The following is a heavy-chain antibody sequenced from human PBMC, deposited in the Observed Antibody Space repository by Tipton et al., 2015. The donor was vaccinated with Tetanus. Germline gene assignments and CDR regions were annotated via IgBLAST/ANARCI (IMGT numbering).Heavy chain of an antibody. CDR3: AKVPLFHGSGNLGATYFDL. CDR1: GFTFSSYG. V-gene: IGHV3-30*18. CDR2: ISYDGSNK. J-gene: IGHJ2*01. D-gene: IGHD3-10*01. Sequence: RSLRLSCAASGFTFSSYGMHWVRQAPGKGLEWVAVISYDGSNKYYADSVKGRFTISRDNSKNTLYLQMNSLRAEDTAVYYCAKVPLFHGSGNLGATYFDLWGRGPLVTVSS.